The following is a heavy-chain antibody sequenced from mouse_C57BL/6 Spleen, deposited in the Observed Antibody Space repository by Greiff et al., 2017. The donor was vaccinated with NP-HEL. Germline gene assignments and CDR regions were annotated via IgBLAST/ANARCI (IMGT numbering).Heavy chain of an antibody. CDR2: ISSGSSTI. Sequence: DVHLVESGGGLVKPGGSLKLSCAASGFTFSDYGMHWVRQAPEKGLEWVAYISSGSSTIYYADTVKGRFTISRDNAKNTLFLQMTSLRSEDTAMYYCAKPAQAAYWGQGTLVTVSA. CDR3: AKPAQAAY. CDR1: GFTFSDYG. V-gene: IGHV5-17*01. D-gene: IGHD3-2*02. J-gene: IGHJ3*01.